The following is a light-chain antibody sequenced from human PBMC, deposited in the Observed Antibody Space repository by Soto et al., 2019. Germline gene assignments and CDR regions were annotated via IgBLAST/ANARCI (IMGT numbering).Light chain of an antibody. CDR2: EAS. CDR3: QQYNDSFPT. V-gene: IGKV1-5*01. CDR1: QNINTW. Sequence: DIQMTQSPYTLSASVGDRVTISCRASQNINTWLAWYKQQPGKAPQLLIYEASSLESGVPSRFSGSGSGTDFTLTISSLRPDDFVTFYCQQYNDSFPTFGQGTKVEIK. J-gene: IGKJ1*01.